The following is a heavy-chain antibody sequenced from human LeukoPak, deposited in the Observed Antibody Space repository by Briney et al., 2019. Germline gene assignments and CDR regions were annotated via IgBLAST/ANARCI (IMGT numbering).Heavy chain of an antibody. CDR1: GFSFSAYW. Sequence: GGSLRLSCAASGFSFSAYWMTWVRQAPGTGLEWVANINPAGTATYYADPVKGRFTISRDNAKNLLCLQMNSLRAEDTAVYYCARFGYVAAVDLWGQGTLVTVSS. CDR2: INPAGTAT. D-gene: IGHD2-15*01. CDR3: ARFGYVAAVDL. J-gene: IGHJ4*02. V-gene: IGHV3-7*01.